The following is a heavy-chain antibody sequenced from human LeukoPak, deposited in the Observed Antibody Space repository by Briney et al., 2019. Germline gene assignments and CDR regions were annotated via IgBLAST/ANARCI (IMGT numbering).Heavy chain of an antibody. V-gene: IGHV4-4*02. CDR1: GGSISSSNW. Sequence: SGTLSLTCAVSGGSISSSNWWSWVRQPPGKGLEWIGEIYHSGSTNYNPSPKSRVTISVDKSKNQFSLKLSSVTAADTAVYYCARGQGYYDSSGYYDDYWGQGTLVTVSS. CDR3: ARGQGYYDSSGYYDDY. CDR2: IYHSGST. D-gene: IGHD3-22*01. J-gene: IGHJ4*02.